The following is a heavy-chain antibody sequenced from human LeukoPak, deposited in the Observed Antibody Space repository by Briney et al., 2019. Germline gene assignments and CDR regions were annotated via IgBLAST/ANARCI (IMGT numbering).Heavy chain of an antibody. CDR2: ISSSGSTI. D-gene: IGHD1-26*01. Sequence: GGSLRLSCAASGFTFRSYAMRWVRQAPGQGLEWVSYISSSGSTIYYADSVKGRFTISRDNAKNSLYLQMNSLRAEDTAVYYCARDGVGATVIDYWGQGTLVTVSS. CDR3: ARDGVGATVIDY. CDR1: GFTFRSYA. J-gene: IGHJ4*02. V-gene: IGHV3-48*04.